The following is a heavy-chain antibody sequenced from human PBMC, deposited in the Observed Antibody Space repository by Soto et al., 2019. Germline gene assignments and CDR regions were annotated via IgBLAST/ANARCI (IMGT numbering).Heavy chain of an antibody. CDR3: ARNINPNYNFFSVRYYGIDV. D-gene: IGHD3-3*01. CDR2: IDWDDDK. CDR1: GFSLSTSGMR. Sequence: GATLVDPRQTLTLTCTFSGFSLSTSGMRVSWIRQPPGKALEWLALIDWDDDKYYNTSLKTRLTISKDTSKNQVVLTMTNMDPLDTATYYCARNINPNYNFFSVRYYGIDVFRQRXTLTIYS. J-gene: IGHJ6*02. V-gene: IGHV2-70*01.